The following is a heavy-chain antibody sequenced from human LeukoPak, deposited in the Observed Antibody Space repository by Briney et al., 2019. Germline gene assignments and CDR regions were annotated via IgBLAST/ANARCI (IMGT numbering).Heavy chain of an antibody. J-gene: IGHJ4*02. CDR3: ARRGGRYFDWFYDY. V-gene: IGHV4-61*02. CDR1: GSSISSGSYY. Sequence: SETLSLTCTVSGSSISSGSYYWSWIRQPAGKGLEWIGRIYTSGSTNYNPSLKSRVTISVDTSKNQFSLKLSSVTAADTAVYYCARRGGRYFDWFYDYWGQGTLVTVSS. D-gene: IGHD3-9*01. CDR2: IYTSGST.